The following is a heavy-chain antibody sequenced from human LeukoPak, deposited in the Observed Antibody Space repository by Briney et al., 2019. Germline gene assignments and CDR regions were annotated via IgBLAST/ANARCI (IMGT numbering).Heavy chain of an antibody. V-gene: IGHV1-69*06. Sequence: SVKVSCKASGGTFSSYDISWVRQAPGQGLEWMGGIMPMFGKTNYARKFQGRVTTTADKATSTAYMELSSLRSEDTAVYYCAGGRTDIVVVPATLRNYYFDYWGQGTLVTVSS. J-gene: IGHJ4*02. CDR3: AGGRTDIVVVPATLRNYYFDY. CDR1: GGTFSSYD. CDR2: IMPMFGKT. D-gene: IGHD2-2*01.